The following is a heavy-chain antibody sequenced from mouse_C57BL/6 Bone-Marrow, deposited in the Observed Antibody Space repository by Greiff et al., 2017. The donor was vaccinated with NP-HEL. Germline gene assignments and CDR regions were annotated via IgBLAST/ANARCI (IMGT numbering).Heavy chain of an antibody. V-gene: IGHV1-81*01. D-gene: IGHD2-3*01. Sequence: QVHVKQSGAELARPGASVKLSCKASGYTFTSYGISWVKQRTGQGLEWIGEIYPRSGNTYYNEKFKGKATLTADKSSSTAYMELRSLTSEDSAVYFCAREGNDGYRFAYWGQGTLVTVSA. CDR3: AREGNDGYRFAY. J-gene: IGHJ3*01. CDR2: IYPRSGNT. CDR1: GYTFTSYG.